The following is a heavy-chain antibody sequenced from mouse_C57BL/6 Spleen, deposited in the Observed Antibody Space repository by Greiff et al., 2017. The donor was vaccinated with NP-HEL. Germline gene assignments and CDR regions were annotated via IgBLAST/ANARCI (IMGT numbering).Heavy chain of an antibody. J-gene: IGHJ2*01. V-gene: IGHV7-3*01. CDR1: GFTFTDYY. CDR2: IRNKANGYTT. Sequence: DVKLVESGGGLVQPGGSLSLSCAASGFTFTDYYMSWVRQPPGKALEWLGFIRNKANGYTTEYSASVKGRFTISRDNSQSILYLQMSALRAEDSATYYCARSVYYGSSYVGYWGQGTTLTVSS. CDR3: ARSVYYGSSYVGY. D-gene: IGHD1-1*01.